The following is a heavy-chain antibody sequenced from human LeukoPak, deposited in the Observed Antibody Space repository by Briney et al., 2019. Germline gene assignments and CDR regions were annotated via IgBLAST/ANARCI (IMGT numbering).Heavy chain of an antibody. V-gene: IGHV1-2*02. CDR2: ITPSGGA. D-gene: IGHD5-24*01. Sequence: ASVKVSCKSSGYTFTSYAMHWVRQAPGQGLGWMGWITPSGGAYYPQKFQGRVAITRDTSITTAYMDLSRLTSDDTAVYYCARDRYGDGFAHFDYWGQGALVTVSS. CDR3: ARDRYGDGFAHFDY. CDR1: GYTFTSYA. J-gene: IGHJ4*02.